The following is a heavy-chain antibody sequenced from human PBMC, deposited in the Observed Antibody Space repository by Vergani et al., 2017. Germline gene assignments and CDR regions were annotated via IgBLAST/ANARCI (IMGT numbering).Heavy chain of an antibody. Sequence: QVQLEESGPGLVKPSETLSLTCTVSGGSFNTYYWSWIRQSPGKGLEWIGYNYSTGSTNYNPSLNIRVTMSVDTSKHQFSLKLRYVTAADTAVYFCARVIYRDEASTGYRLEGMDIWGQGTTVTISS. J-gene: IGHJ6*02. CDR2: NYSTGST. D-gene: IGHD3-9*01. CDR3: ARVIYRDEASTGYRLEGMDI. CDR1: GGSFNTYY. V-gene: IGHV4-59*13.